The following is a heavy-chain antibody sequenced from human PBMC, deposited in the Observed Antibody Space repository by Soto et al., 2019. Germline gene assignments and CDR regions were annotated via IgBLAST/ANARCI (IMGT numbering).Heavy chain of an antibody. D-gene: IGHD3-22*01. Sequence: SETLSLTCTVSGGSISSYYWSWIRQPAGKGLEWIGRIYTSGSTNYNPSLKSRVTMSVDTSKNQFSLKLSSVTAADTAVYYCARAVGQNYYDSGGYISHREGNWFDPWGQGTLVTVSS. CDR3: ARAVGQNYYDSGGYISHREGNWFDP. J-gene: IGHJ5*02. CDR1: GGSISSYY. V-gene: IGHV4-4*07. CDR2: IYTSGST.